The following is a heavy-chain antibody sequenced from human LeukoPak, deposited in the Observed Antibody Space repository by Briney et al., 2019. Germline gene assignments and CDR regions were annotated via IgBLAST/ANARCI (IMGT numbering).Heavy chain of an antibody. CDR1: GFTFSSYA. V-gene: IGHV3-23*01. CDR3: AKDRQYCTNGVCYVVYFDY. D-gene: IGHD2-8*01. J-gene: IGHJ4*02. Sequence: GGSLRLSCAASGFTFSSYAMSWVRQAPGKGLEWVSAISGSGGSTYYADSVKGRFTISRDNSKNTLYLQMNSLRAEDTAVYYCAKDRQYCTNGVCYVVYFDYWGQGTLVTASS. CDR2: ISGSGGST.